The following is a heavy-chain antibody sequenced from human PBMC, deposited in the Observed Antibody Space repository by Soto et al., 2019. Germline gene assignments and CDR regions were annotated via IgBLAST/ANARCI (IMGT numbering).Heavy chain of an antibody. CDR3: ARVFGVAVAGQRYYYYYYGMDV. D-gene: IGHD6-19*01. CDR2: IIPIFGTA. J-gene: IGHJ6*02. Sequence: SVKVSCKASGGTFSSYAISWVRQAPGQGLEWMGGIIPIFGTANYAQKFQGRVAITADESTSTAYMELSSLRSEDTAVYYCARVFGVAVAGQRYYYYYYGMDVWGQGTTVTVSS. V-gene: IGHV1-69*13. CDR1: GGTFSSYA.